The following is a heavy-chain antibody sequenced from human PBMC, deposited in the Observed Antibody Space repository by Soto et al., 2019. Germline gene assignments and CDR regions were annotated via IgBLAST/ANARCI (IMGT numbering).Heavy chain of an antibody. CDR3: ARDLTLWFGELSRRNYYYGMDV. D-gene: IGHD3-10*01. J-gene: IGHJ6*02. CDR1: GGSISSSNG. V-gene: IGHV4-4*02. CDR2: IYQSGST. Sequence: QVQLQESGPGLVKPSGTLSLTCAVSGGSISSSNGWGWVRQPPGKGLEWIGEIYQSGSTNYNPSLKSRVTISVDKSKNQFSLKLTSVTAADTAVYYCARDLTLWFGELSRRNYYYGMDVWGQGTTVTVSS.